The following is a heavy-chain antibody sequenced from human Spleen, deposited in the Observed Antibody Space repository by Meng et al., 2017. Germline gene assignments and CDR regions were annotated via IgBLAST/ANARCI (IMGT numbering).Heavy chain of an antibody. CDR3: AIDYDFWNGYYRGFDP. Sequence: QVQLQQWGAGLLKPSETLSLTCAVYGGSFSGYFWSWIRQPPGKGLEWIGEINHYGSTKNNPSLQSRVTISVDTAKNQFSLKLISVTAADTAVYYCAIDYDFWNGYYRGFDPWGQGTLVTVSS. J-gene: IGHJ5*02. CDR1: GGSFSGYF. D-gene: IGHD3-3*01. V-gene: IGHV4-34*01. CDR2: INHYGST.